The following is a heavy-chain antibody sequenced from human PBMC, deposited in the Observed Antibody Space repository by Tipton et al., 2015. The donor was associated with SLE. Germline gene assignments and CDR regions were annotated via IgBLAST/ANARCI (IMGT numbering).Heavy chain of an antibody. V-gene: IGHV4-39*07. J-gene: IGHJ6*02. D-gene: IGHD4-17*01. CDR2: IYSNGNT. CDR3: TRGSPGKSGRDYKDYHYGMDV. CDR1: GGSISSSSYF. Sequence: TLSLTCTVSGGSISSSSYFWGWIRQSPGKGLEWIRRIYSNGNTNYNASLKSRATISIDTAKNQFSLKVTSVTAADTAMYYCTRGSPGKSGRDYKDYHYGMDVWGQGTTVTVSS.